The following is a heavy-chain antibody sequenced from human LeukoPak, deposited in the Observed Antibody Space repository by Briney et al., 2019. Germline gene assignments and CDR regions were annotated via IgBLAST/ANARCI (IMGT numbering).Heavy chain of an antibody. D-gene: IGHD2/OR15-2a*01. V-gene: IGHV1-8*02. CDR3: ARGPVGYYHGSEDWYFDL. J-gene: IGHJ2*01. Sequence: ASVKVSCKASGGTFSSYAISWVRQAPGQGLEWMGWMNPNSGNTGYAQKFQGRVTMTRNTSISTAYMELSSLRSEDTAVYYCARGPVGYYHGSEDWYFDLWGRGTLVTVSS. CDR2: MNPNSGNT. CDR1: GGTFSSYA.